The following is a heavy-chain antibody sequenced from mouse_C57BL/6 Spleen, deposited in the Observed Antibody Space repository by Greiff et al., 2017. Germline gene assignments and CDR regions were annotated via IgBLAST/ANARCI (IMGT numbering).Heavy chain of an antibody. J-gene: IGHJ4*01. Sequence: EVKVVESGGGLVKPGGSLKLSCAASGFTFSSYAMSWVRQTPEKRLEWVATISDGGSYTYYPDNVKGRFTISRDNAKNNLYLQMSHLKSEDTAMYYCARDTTVGAMDYWGQGTSVTVSS. CDR3: ARDTTVGAMDY. CDR1: GFTFSSYA. D-gene: IGHD1-1*01. V-gene: IGHV5-4*01. CDR2: ISDGGSYT.